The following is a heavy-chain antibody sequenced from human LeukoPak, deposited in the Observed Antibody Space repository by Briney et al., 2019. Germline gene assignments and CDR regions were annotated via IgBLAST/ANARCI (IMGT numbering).Heavy chain of an antibody. J-gene: IGHJ4*02. CDR1: GFTFSSYS. D-gene: IGHD2-2*01. V-gene: IGHV3-48*01. Sequence: GRSLRLSCAASGFTFSSYSMNWVRQAPGKGLEWVSYISSSSSTIYYADSVKGRFTISRDNAKNSLYLQMNSLRAEDTAVYYCARGDVGYCSSTSCSGGYWGQGTLVTVSS. CDR3: ARGDVGYCSSTSCSGGY. CDR2: ISSSSSTI.